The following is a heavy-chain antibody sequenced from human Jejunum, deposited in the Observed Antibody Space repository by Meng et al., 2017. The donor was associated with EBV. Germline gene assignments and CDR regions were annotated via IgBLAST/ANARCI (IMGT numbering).Heavy chain of an antibody. Sequence: LTQWGERLLGTSETLALTWAVYGGSFTDYSWGWIRQPPGKGPQWIGEIDQYGRANNNPSLKSRLTMSVDTSKNQFSLKLNSVTAADTAVYYCARLRVDPFDNWFDPWGQGILVTVSS. V-gene: IGHV4-34*01. J-gene: IGHJ5*02. CDR2: IDQYGRA. D-gene: IGHD5-12*01. CDR3: ARLRVDPFDNWFDP. CDR1: GGSFTDYS.